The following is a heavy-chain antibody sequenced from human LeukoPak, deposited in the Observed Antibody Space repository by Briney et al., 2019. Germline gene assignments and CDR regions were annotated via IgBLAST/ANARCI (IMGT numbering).Heavy chain of an antibody. CDR1: GFTFSSYG. Sequence: GRSLRLSCAASGFTFSSYGMHWVRQAPGKGLEWVAVISYDGSNKYYADSVKGRFTISRDNSKNTLYLQMNSLRAEDTAVYYCAKASLCSGGSRYIDYWGQGTLVTVSS. D-gene: IGHD2-15*01. CDR2: ISYDGSNK. J-gene: IGHJ4*02. CDR3: AKASLCSGGSRYIDY. V-gene: IGHV3-30*18.